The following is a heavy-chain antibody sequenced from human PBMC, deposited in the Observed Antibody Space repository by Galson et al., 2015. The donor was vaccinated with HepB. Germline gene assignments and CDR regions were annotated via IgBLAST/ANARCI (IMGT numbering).Heavy chain of an antibody. J-gene: IGHJ5*02. V-gene: IGHV4-59*01. CDR2: IYDRGST. Sequence: ETLSLTCTVFGGSIRNDRWGWIRQPPGKGLEWIGNIYDRGSTVNNPSLKGRVAISVDASQNQVFLKLNSLTAADTAVYYCARVAEGRGGGARLDPWGQGTLVTVSS. CDR3: ARVAEGRGGGARLDP. D-gene: IGHD1-26*01. CDR1: GGSIRNDR.